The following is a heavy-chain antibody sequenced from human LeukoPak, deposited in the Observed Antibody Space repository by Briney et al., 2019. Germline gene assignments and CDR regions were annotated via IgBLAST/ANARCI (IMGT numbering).Heavy chain of an antibody. CDR2: ISSSSSYI. CDR3: ARDGATVGHGMDV. J-gene: IGHJ6*02. D-gene: IGHD4-23*01. Sequence: PGWSLRLSCAASGFTFSSYSMNWVRQAPGKGLVWVSSISSSSSYIYYADSVKGRFTISRDNAKNSLYLQMNSLRAEDTAVYYCARDGATVGHGMDVWGQGTTVTVSS. CDR1: GFTFSSYS. V-gene: IGHV3-21*01.